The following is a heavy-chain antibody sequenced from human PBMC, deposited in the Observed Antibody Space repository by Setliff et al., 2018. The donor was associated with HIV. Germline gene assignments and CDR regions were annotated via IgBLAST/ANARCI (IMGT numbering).Heavy chain of an antibody. CDR2: ISSSSSTI. Sequence: GGSLRLSCAASGFTFSSYSMNWVRQAPGKGLEWVSYISSSSSTIYYADSVKGRFTISRDNAKNSLYLQMNSLRAEDTAVYYCARVRFLGSWYPPFGYWGQGTLVTVSS. V-gene: IGHV3-48*01. CDR3: ARVRFLGSWYPPFGY. CDR1: GFTFSSYS. D-gene: IGHD6-13*01. J-gene: IGHJ4*02.